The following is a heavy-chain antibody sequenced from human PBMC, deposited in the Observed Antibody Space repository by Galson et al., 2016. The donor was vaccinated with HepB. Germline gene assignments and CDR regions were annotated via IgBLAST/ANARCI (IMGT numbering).Heavy chain of an antibody. CDR3: ASARGYFDPSGYHVFRT. CDR1: GFTFSNYA. V-gene: IGHV3-23*01. J-gene: IGHJ4*02. CDR2: ISHRDQSA. D-gene: IGHD3-22*01. Sequence: SLRLSCAASGFTFSNYAMNWVRQAPGKGLEWVSRISHRDQSANYADSVKGRFTVSRDKSKHTMYLQMNGLRPEAPAVYYCASARGYFDPSGYHVFRTWGQGTLVTVSS.